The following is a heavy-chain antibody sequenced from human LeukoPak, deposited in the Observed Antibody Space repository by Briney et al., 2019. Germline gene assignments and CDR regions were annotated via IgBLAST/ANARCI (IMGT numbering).Heavy chain of an antibody. J-gene: IGHJ1*01. CDR1: GFTFSSYA. D-gene: IGHD2-15*01. Sequence: GGSLRLSCAASGFTFSSYAMSWVRQAPGKGLEWVSGISGSGTSTYYADSVKGRFTISRDNSKNTLYLQMNSLRAEDTAIYYCAKGTRFRHYSYFQHWGQGTLVTVSS. V-gene: IGHV3-23*01. CDR3: AKGTRFRHYSYFQH. CDR2: ISGSGTST.